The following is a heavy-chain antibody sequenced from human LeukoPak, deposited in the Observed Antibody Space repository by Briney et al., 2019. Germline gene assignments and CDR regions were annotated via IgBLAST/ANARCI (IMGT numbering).Heavy chain of an antibody. Sequence: ASVKVSCKASGYTFTGYYMHWVRQAPGQGLEWMGWINPNSGGTNYAQKFQGRVTMTRDTSISTAYMELSRLRSDDTAVYYCARLLGYSGYDWGFDYWGQGTLVTVSS. D-gene: IGHD5-12*01. CDR3: ARLLGYSGYDWGFDY. CDR2: INPNSGGT. CDR1: GYTFTGYY. V-gene: IGHV1-2*02. J-gene: IGHJ4*02.